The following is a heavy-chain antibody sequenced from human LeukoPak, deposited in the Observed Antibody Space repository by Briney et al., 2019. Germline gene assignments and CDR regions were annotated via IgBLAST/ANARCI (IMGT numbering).Heavy chain of an antibody. CDR3: ARGSNRDY. Sequence: ASVKVSSKASGYTFTNYYIHWVRQAPGQGLEWMGWISPNTGGTNYAQKFQGRVTMTRDTSISTAYMELSRLGSDDTAVYYCARGSNRDYWGQGTLVTVSS. D-gene: IGHD2-8*01. V-gene: IGHV1-2*02. CDR2: ISPNTGGT. CDR1: GYTFTNYY. J-gene: IGHJ4*02.